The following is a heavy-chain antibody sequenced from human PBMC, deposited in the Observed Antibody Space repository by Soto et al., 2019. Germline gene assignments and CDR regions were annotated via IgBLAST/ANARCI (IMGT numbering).Heavy chain of an antibody. CDR2: INAGNGNT. J-gene: IGHJ6*02. Sequence: ASVKVSCKASGYTFTSYAMHWVRQAPGQRLEWMGWINAGNGNTEYSQKFQGRVTITRDTSASTAYMELSSLRSEDTAVYYCARGMIRGVITSTGMDVWGQGTTVTVSS. V-gene: IGHV1-3*01. D-gene: IGHD3-10*01. CDR3: ARGMIRGVITSTGMDV. CDR1: GYTFTSYA.